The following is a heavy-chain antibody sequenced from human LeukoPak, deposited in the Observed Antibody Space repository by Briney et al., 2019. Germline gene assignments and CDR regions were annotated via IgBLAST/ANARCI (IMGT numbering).Heavy chain of an antibody. CDR2: IIPIFGTA. CDR3: GRKAGDCGGGSCYSIDY. V-gene: IGHV1-69*05. D-gene: IGHD2-15*01. CDR1: GGSFSSEA. J-gene: IGHJ4*02. Sequence: ASVKVSCKAFGGSFSSEAISWVRQAPGQGLEWMGGIIPIFGTANYAQKFQGRVTITTDESTSTAYMEVSSLRSEDTAVYYCGRKAGDCGGGSCYSIDYWGQGTLVTVSS.